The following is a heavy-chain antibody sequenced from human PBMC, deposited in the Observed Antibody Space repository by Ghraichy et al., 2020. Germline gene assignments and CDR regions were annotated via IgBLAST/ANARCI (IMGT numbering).Heavy chain of an antibody. J-gene: IGHJ4*02. D-gene: IGHD2-15*01. V-gene: IGHV3-23*01. CDR1: GFTFSSYA. CDR2: ISGSGGST. Sequence: GESLNISCAASGFTFSSYAMSWVRQAPGKGLEWVSAISGSGGSTYYADSVKGRFTISRDNSKNTLYLQMNSLRAEDTAVYYCAKDRGYCSGGSCYGVDYWGQGTLVTVSS. CDR3: AKDRGYCSGGSCYGVDY.